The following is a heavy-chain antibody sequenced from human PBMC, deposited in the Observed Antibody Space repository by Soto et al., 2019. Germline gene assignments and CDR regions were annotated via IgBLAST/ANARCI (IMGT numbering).Heavy chain of an antibody. CDR2: ISYDGSNK. CDR1: GFTFSSYA. D-gene: IGHD3-16*01. J-gene: IGHJ4*02. V-gene: IGHV3-30-3*01. Sequence: GGSLRLSCAASGFTFSSYAMHWVRQAPGKGLEWVAVISYDGSNKYYADSVKGRFTISRDNSKNTLYLQMNSLRAEDTAVYYCAGDWGSHPDYWGQGTLVTVSS. CDR3: AGDWGSHPDY.